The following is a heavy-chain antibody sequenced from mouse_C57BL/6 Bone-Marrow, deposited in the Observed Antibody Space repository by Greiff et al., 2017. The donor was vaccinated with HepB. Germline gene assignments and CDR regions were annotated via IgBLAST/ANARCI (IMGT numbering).Heavy chain of an antibody. CDR2: IWWDDDK. CDR3: ALYYYGSGSAMDY. V-gene: IGHV8-8*01. J-gene: IGHJ4*01. Sequence: QVTLKESGPGILQPSQTLSLTCSFSGFSLSTFGMGVGWIRQPSGKGLEWLAHIWWDDDKYYNPALKSRRTISKDTSKNQVFLKIANVDTADTATDYCALYYYGSGSAMDYWGQGTSVTVSS. D-gene: IGHD1-1*01. CDR1: GFSLSTFGMG.